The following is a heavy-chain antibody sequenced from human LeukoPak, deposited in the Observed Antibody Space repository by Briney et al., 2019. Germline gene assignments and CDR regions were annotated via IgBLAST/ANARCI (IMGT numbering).Heavy chain of an antibody. CDR1: GGTFSSYA. J-gene: IGHJ4*02. CDR3: ASYEDCSSTSCYPGY. Sequence: SVKVSCKASGGTFSSYAISWVRQGPGQGLEWVGRIIPILGIANYAQKFQGRVTITADKSTSTAYMELSSLRSEDTAVYYCASYEDCSSTSCYPGYWGQGTLVTVSS. D-gene: IGHD2-2*01. CDR2: IIPILGIA. V-gene: IGHV1-69*04.